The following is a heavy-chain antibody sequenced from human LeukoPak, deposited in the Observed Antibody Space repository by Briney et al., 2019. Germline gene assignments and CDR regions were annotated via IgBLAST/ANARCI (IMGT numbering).Heavy chain of an antibody. Sequence: PGKSLKISGKDSGYSFSSYWICCVRQMPGKNQEWMGIIYPGDSDTRYSPSFQGQVTISADKSISTAYLQWSSLKASDTAMYYCARHRVYSSGRFPDYWGQGTLVTVSS. V-gene: IGHV5-51*01. CDR2: IYPGDSDT. D-gene: IGHD6-19*01. CDR3: ARHRVYSSGRFPDY. J-gene: IGHJ4*02. CDR1: GYSFSSYW.